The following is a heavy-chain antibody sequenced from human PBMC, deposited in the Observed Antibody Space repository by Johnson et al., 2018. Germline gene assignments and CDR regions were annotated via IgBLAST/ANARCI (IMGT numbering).Heavy chain of an antibody. V-gene: IGHV3-23*04. CDR1: GFTFSTYA. Sequence: QLVESGGGVVQPGGSLRLSCAASGFTFSTYAMSWVRQTPGKGLECVSTISLSGGTTYYADSGKGRFTVSRDNSKNTLFLQMNSLRAEDTAVYFWAKHSRSGSGSPNDYWGRGTLVTVSS. CDR3: AKHSRSGSGSPNDY. J-gene: IGHJ4*02. D-gene: IGHD3-10*01. CDR2: ISLSGGTT.